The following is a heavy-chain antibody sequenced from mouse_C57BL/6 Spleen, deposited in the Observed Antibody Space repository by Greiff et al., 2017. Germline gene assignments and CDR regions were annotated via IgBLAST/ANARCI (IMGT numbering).Heavy chain of an antibody. CDR3: ARVGNYGSSYDDY. CDR1: GYSITSGYY. Sequence: EVKLEESGPGLVKPSQSLSLTCSVTGYSITSGYYWNWIRQFPGNKLEWMGYISYDGSNNYNPSFKNRISITRDTSKNQFFLKLNSVTTEDTATYYCARVGNYGSSYDDYWGQGTTLTVSS. CDR2: ISYDGSN. V-gene: IGHV3-6*01. J-gene: IGHJ2*01. D-gene: IGHD1-1*01.